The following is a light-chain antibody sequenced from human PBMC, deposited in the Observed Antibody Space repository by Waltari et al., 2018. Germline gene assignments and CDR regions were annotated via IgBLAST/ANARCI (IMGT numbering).Light chain of an antibody. V-gene: IGKV2D-29*02. CDR1: QSLLHSDGKTY. J-gene: IGKJ4*01. CDR3: MQGIQLPRT. Sequence: DIVMTQTPLSLSVTPGQPASISCKSSQSLLHSDGKTYLYWYLQKPGQSPQNLIYEVSKRFSGVPDRFSGSGSGIDFTLKISRVEAEDVGVYYCMQGIQLPRTFGGGTKVEIK. CDR2: EVS.